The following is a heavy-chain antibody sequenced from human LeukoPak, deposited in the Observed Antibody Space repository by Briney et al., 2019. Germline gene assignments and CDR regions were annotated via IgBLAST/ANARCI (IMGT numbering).Heavy chain of an antibody. J-gene: IGHJ3*02. Sequence: SETLSLTCTVSGGSISSYYWSWIRQPAGKGLEWIGRIYSSGSTNYNPSLKSRVTMSVDTSKNQLSLKLTSVTAADTAVYYCARVVISYYDILTGYHYDAFDIWGQGTMVTVSS. V-gene: IGHV4-4*07. CDR2: IYSSGST. CDR3: ARVVISYYDILTGYHYDAFDI. D-gene: IGHD3-9*01. CDR1: GGSISSYY.